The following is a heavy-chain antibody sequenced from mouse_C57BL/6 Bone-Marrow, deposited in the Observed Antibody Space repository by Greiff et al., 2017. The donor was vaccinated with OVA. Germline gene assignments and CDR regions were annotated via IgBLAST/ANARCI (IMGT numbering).Heavy chain of an antibody. D-gene: IGHD2-3*01. Sequence: EVMLVESGGGLVKPGGSLKLSCAASGFTFSSYAMSWVRQTPEKRLEWVATISDGGSYTYYPANVKGRFTISRDNAKNNLYLQMSHLKSEDTAMYYCARWLLGFDYWGQGTTLTVSS. CDR1: GFTFSSYA. CDR3: ARWLLGFDY. CDR2: ISDGGSYT. V-gene: IGHV5-4*03. J-gene: IGHJ2*01.